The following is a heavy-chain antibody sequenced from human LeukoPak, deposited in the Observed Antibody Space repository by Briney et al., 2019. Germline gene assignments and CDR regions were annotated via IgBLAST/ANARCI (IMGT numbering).Heavy chain of an antibody. CDR3: ARAQHFYDSSAYYVDY. Sequence: SETLSLTCTVSGGSISSYYWSWIRQPPGKGLEWIGYFYYRGSTNYNPSLKSRVTIPLDTSKNQFSLRLRSVTAADTAVYYCARAQHFYDSSAYYVDYWGQGTLVTVSS. J-gene: IGHJ4*02. CDR1: GGSISSYY. V-gene: IGHV4-59*12. D-gene: IGHD3-22*01. CDR2: FYYRGST.